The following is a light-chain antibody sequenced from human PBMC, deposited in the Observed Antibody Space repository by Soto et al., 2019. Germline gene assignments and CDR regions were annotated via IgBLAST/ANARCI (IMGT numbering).Light chain of an antibody. J-gene: IGLJ3*02. V-gene: IGLV1-51*01. CDR3: GTWDSGLSAGV. Sequence: QAVVTQPPSVSAAPGQTVAISCSGSNSNIGNNYVSWYQQLPGTAPKLLIYDNNMRPSGIPDRVSGSKSGTSATLPITGLQTGDEADYYCGTWDSGLSAGVFGGGTKRTV. CDR1: NSNIGNNY. CDR2: DNN.